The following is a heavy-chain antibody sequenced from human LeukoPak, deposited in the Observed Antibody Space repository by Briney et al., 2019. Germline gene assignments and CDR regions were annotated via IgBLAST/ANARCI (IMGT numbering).Heavy chain of an antibody. J-gene: IGHJ6*02. CDR3: ARAPYCSSTSCYFRGKDYYYYGMDV. Sequence: ASVKVSYKASGGTFSSYAISWVRQAPGQGLEWMGRIIPILGIANYAQKFQGRVTITADKSTSTAYMELSSLRSEDTAVYYCARAPYCSSTSCYFRGKDYYYYGMDVWGQGTTVTVSS. CDR2: IIPILGIA. CDR1: GGTFSSYA. D-gene: IGHD2-2*01. V-gene: IGHV1-69*04.